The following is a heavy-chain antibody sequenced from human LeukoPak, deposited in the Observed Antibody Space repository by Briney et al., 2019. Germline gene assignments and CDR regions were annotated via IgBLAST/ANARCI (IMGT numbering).Heavy chain of an antibody. V-gene: IGHV4-59*01. J-gene: IGHJ4*02. CDR1: GGSISSY. Sequence: SETLSLTCTVSGGSISSYWSWIRQPPGKGLEWIGYIYYSGSTNYNPSLKGRVTISVDTSKNQFSLKLSSVTAADTAVYYCARYGELGSDYWGQGTLVTVSS. CDR3: ARYGELGSDY. D-gene: IGHD4-17*01. CDR2: IYYSGST.